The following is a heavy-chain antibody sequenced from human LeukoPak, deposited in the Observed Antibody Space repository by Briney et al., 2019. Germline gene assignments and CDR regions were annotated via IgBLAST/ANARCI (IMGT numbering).Heavy chain of an antibody. CDR1: GFTFNTYE. J-gene: IGHJ4*02. V-gene: IGHV3-48*03. CDR3: ARSKWLGYCSGGSCSFDY. CDR2: ISSSGNTI. Sequence: GGSLRLSCAASGFTFNTYEMNWVRQAPGKGLEWVSYISSSGNTIYYADSVKGRFTISRDNAKNSLYLQMNSLRAEDTAVYYCARSKWLGYCSGGSCSFDYWGQGTLVTVSS. D-gene: IGHD2-15*01.